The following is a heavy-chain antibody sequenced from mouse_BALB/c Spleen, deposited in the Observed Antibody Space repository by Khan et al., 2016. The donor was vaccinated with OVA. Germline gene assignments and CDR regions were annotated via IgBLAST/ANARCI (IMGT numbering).Heavy chain of an antibody. CDR1: GYTFTSHT. D-gene: IGHD2-14*01. Sequence: VQLKQSGAELARPGASVKMSCKASGYTFTSHTMHWVKQRPGQGLEWIGYINPRSDYTQYNQKFNDKATLTADISSSTAYMQLSSLTSEDSAVXYCARRTTEYALDYWGQGTSVTVSS. CDR2: INPRSDYT. CDR3: ARRTTEYALDY. J-gene: IGHJ4*01. V-gene: IGHV1-4*01.